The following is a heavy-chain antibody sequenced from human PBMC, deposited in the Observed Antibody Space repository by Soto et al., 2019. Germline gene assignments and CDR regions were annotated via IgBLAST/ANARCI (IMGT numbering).Heavy chain of an antibody. CDR1: GYSISSSNW. D-gene: IGHD6-13*01. V-gene: IGHV4-28*03. Sequence: SETLSLTCAVSGYSISSSNWWGWIRQPPGKGLEWIGYIYYSGTTYYNPSLKSRVTMSVDTSKSTLYLQMNGLRVEDTAVYYCARGDGTASGTDWWGQGTLVTVSS. J-gene: IGHJ4*02. CDR3: ARGDGTASGTDW. CDR2: IYYSGTT.